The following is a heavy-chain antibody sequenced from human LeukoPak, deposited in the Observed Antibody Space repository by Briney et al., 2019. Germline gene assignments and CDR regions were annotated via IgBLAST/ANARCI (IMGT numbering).Heavy chain of an antibody. Sequence: PGGSLRLSCVASGFTFSDYYMSWIRQTPGKGLEWVSYISSGSSTIYYADSVKGRFTISRDNAKNTLYLQMNSLRAEDTAVYYCARAGRGLRYFDWLTYDYWGQGTLVTVSS. J-gene: IGHJ4*02. CDR2: ISSGSSTI. CDR1: GFTFSDYY. D-gene: IGHD3-9*01. V-gene: IGHV3-11*04. CDR3: ARAGRGLRYFDWLTYDY.